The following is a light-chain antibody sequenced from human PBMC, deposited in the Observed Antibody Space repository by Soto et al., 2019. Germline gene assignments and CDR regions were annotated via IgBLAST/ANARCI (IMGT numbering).Light chain of an antibody. Sequence: QSVLTQPASVSGSPGQSITISCTGTSRDIGNYNYVSWYQQLPGKAPKLVIYEVSNRPSGISDRFSGSKSGQTASLTISGVQTEGGADYFCGSYRSSNTLVVFGGGTKLTVL. CDR3: GSYRSSNTLVV. CDR2: EVS. J-gene: IGLJ3*02. V-gene: IGLV2-14*01. CDR1: SRDIGNYNY.